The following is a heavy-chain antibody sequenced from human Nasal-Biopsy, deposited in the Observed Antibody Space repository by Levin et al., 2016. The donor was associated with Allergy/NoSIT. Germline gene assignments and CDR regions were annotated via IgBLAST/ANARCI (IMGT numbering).Heavy chain of an antibody. CDR2: IYSGGST. V-gene: IGHV3-66*01. J-gene: IGHJ4*02. D-gene: IGHD3-22*01. CDR3: ARDSRAHYYDSSGPIDY. Sequence: LSLTCAASGFTVSSNYMSWVRQAPGKGLEWVSVIYSGGSTYYADSVKGRFTISRDNSKNTLYLQMNSLRAEDTAVYYCARDSRAHYYDSSGPIDYWGQGTLVTVSS. CDR1: GFTVSSNY.